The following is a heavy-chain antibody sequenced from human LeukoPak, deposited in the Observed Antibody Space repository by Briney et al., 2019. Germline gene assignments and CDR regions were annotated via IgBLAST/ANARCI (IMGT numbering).Heavy chain of an antibody. D-gene: IGHD3-10*01. CDR1: GGSISSSSYY. CDR3: ASTLRTGSYYASGPIDY. V-gene: IGHV4-39*07. J-gene: IGHJ4*02. CDR2: IYYSGST. Sequence: SETLSLTSTVSGGSISSSSYYWGWIRQPPGKGLEWIGSIYYSGSTYYNPSLKSRVTISVDTSKNQFSLKLSSVTAADTAVYYCASTLRTGSYYASGPIDYWGQGTLVTVSS.